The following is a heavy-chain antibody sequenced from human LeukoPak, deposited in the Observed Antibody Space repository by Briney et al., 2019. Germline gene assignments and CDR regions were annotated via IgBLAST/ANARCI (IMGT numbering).Heavy chain of an antibody. D-gene: IGHD5-18*01. CDR3: ARGYSYGSTGTY. Sequence: GGSLRLSCAASGFTFSSYLMSWVRQAPGKGLEWVANIKQDGSEKYYVDSVRGRFTISRDNAKNSLYLQLNSLRVEDTAVYYCARGYSYGSTGTYWGQGNLVTVSS. CDR1: GFTFSSYL. V-gene: IGHV3-7*01. CDR2: IKQDGSEK. J-gene: IGHJ4*02.